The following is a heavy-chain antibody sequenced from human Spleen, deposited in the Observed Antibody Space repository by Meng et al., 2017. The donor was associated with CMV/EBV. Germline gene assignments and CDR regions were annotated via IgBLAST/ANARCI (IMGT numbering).Heavy chain of an antibody. CDR3: AREGYQVRPLQH. CDR2: IYPGDSDT. CDR1: GYSITRYW. V-gene: IGHV5-51*01. Sequence: CKGSGYSITRYWIGWVRQMPGKGLEWMGIIYPGDSDTRYSPSFQGQVTISADKSISTAYLQWSSLKASDTAMYYCAREGYQVRPLQHWGQGTLVTVSS. J-gene: IGHJ1*01. D-gene: IGHD2-2*01.